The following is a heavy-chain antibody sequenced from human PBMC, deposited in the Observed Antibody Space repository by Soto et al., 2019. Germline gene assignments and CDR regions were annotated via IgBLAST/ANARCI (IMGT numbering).Heavy chain of an antibody. V-gene: IGHV4-61*01. CDR3: ARASSGWYGYYFDY. CDR1: GGSVSSGSYY. Sequence: PSETLSLTCTVSGGSVSSGSYYWSWIRQPPGKGLEWIGYIYYSGSTNYNPSLKSRVTISVDTSKNQFSLKLSSVIAADTAVYYCARASSGWYGYYFDYWGQGTLVTVSS. CDR2: IYYSGST. D-gene: IGHD6-19*01. J-gene: IGHJ4*02.